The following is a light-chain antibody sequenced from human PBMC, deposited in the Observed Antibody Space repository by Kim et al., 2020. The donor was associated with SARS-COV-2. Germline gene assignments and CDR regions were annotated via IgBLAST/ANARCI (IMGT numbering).Light chain of an antibody. CDR3: QQYGRSVIT. CDR2: DAS. CDR1: QTDSSNY. V-gene: IGKV3-20*01. J-gene: IGKJ5*01. Sequence: GEKATLSCKASQTDSSNYLAWYQQKPGQATGLLISDASSRATGIPDRLSGSGSGTDFTLTISRLEPEDFAVYYCQQYGRSVITFGQVTRLEIK.